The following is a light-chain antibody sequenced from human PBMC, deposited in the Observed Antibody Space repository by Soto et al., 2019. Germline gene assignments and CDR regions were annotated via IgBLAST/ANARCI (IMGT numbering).Light chain of an antibody. CDR2: KAS. V-gene: IGKV1-5*03. Sequence: DIPMTQSPSTLSASVGVRVTITCRASQSISSWLAWYQQKPGKAPKLLIYKASSLESGVPSRFSGSGSGTEFTLTISSLQPDDFATYYCQQYNSYSRRTFGQGTKVEIK. CDR3: QQYNSYSRRT. J-gene: IGKJ1*01. CDR1: QSISSW.